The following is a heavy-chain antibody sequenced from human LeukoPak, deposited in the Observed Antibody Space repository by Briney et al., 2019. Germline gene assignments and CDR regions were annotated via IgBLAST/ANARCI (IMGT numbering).Heavy chain of an antibody. Sequence: PLGSLRLSCAASGFTVSSNYMSWVRQAPGKGLEWVSVIYSGGSTYYADSVKGRFTISRDNSKNTLYLQMNSLRAEDTAVYYCAVRLGDSSGAFDIWGQGTMVTVSS. CDR1: GFTVSSNY. D-gene: IGHD3-22*01. V-gene: IGHV3-66*01. CDR2: IYSGGST. CDR3: AVRLGDSSGAFDI. J-gene: IGHJ3*02.